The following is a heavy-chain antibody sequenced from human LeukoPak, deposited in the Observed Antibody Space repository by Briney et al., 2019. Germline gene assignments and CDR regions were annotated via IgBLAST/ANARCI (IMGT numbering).Heavy chain of an antibody. CDR3: ARDQTYYDSSGYSLYAFDI. V-gene: IGHV4-4*07. J-gene: IGHJ3*02. Sequence: SETLSLTXTVSGGSISSYYWSWIRQAPGKGLEWIGRIYTSGSTNYNPSLKSRVTMSVDTSKNQFSLKLSSVTAADTAVYYCARDQTYYDSSGYSLYAFDIWGQGTMVTVSS. D-gene: IGHD3-22*01. CDR1: GGSISSYY. CDR2: IYTSGST.